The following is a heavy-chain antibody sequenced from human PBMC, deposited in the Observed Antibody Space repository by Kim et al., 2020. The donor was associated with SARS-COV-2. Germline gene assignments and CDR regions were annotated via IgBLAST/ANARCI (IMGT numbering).Heavy chain of an antibody. D-gene: IGHD2-15*01. V-gene: IGHV1-8*01. CDR1: GYTFTSYD. CDR2: MNPNSGNT. J-gene: IGHJ4*02. Sequence: ASVKVSCKASGYTFTSYDINWVRQATGQGLEWMGWMNPNSGNTGYAQKFQGRVTMTRNTSISTAYMELSSLRSEDTAVYYCARELSGYCSGGSCLNYWGQGTLVTVSS. CDR3: ARELSGYCSGGSCLNY.